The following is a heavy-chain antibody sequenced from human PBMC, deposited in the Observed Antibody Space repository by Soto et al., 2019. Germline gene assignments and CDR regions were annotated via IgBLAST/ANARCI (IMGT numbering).Heavy chain of an antibody. CDR2: ISGSGGST. V-gene: IGHV3-23*01. Sequence: GGSLRLSCAASGFTFSSYAMSWVRQAPGKGLEWVSAISGSGGSTYYADSVKGRFTISRDNSKNTLYLQMNSLRAEDTAVYYCAKDLTIFGVAGQFDPWGQGTLVTVSS. J-gene: IGHJ5*02. CDR3: AKDLTIFGVAGQFDP. D-gene: IGHD3-3*01. CDR1: GFTFSSYA.